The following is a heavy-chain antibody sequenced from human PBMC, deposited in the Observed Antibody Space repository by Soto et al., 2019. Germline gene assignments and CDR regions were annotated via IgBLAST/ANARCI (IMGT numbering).Heavy chain of an antibody. V-gene: IGHV3-23*01. Sequence: EVQLLESGGGLVQPGGSLRLSCAASGLTFSSYAMSWVRQAPGKGLEWVSAITGSGGSTYYADSVKGRFTISRDNSKNTLYLQMNSLRAEDTALYYCAKDVRSSCWSHFDYWGQGTLVTVPS. J-gene: IGHJ4*02. CDR1: GLTFSSYA. D-gene: IGHD6-13*01. CDR2: ITGSGGST. CDR3: AKDVRSSCWSHFDY.